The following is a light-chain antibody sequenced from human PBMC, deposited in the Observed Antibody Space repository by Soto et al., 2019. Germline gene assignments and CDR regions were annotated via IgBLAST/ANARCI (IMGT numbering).Light chain of an antibody. Sequence: SARQSVSSSYFAWHQQKPGPAHRLIIYGASSRATGIPDRLRGSGSGTDFPLPISRLEPEDCAVYYCQQYGSSPLTFGGGTKVDIK. CDR1: QSVSSSY. CDR3: QQYGSSPLT. J-gene: IGKJ4*01. V-gene: IGKV3-20*01. CDR2: GAS.